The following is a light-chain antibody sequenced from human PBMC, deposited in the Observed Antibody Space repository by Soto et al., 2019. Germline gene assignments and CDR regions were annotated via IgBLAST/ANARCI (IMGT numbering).Light chain of an antibody. CDR1: QSVSSN. CDR2: GAS. CDR3: HQYNNRPPTGT. J-gene: IGKJ1*01. V-gene: IGKV3-15*01. Sequence: EIVMTQSPATLSVSPGERATLSCRASQSVSSNLAWYQQKPGQAPRLLIYGASTRATGIPARFSGSGSGTELTLTLSSLQSEDFAVYYCHQYNNRPPTGTFGHGTKVEIK.